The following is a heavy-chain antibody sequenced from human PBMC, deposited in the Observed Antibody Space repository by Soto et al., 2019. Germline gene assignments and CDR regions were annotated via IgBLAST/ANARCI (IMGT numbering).Heavy chain of an antibody. D-gene: IGHD2-8*02. CDR3: ARDKITGLFDY. CDR2: INHSGST. J-gene: IGHJ4*02. CDR1: RGSFSGYY. Sequence: QVQLQQWGAGLLKPSETLSLTCAVYRGSFSGYYWTWLRQPPGTGLAWIGEINHSGSTNYNPSHKSRVTISVDTSKNQFSLKLTSVTAADTAVYYCARDKITGLFDYWGQGTLVTVSS. V-gene: IGHV4-34*01.